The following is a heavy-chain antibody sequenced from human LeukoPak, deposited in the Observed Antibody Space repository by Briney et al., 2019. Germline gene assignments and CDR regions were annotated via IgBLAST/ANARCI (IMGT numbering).Heavy chain of an antibody. CDR3: ARYIAIRYYYYYGMDV. CDR2: INHSGST. J-gene: IGHJ6*02. Sequence: SETLSLTCAVYGGSFSGYYWSWIRQPPGKGLEWIGEINHSGSTNYNPSLKSRVTITVDTSKNQFSLKLSSVTAADTAVYYCARYIAIRYYYYYGMDVWGQGTTVTVSS. D-gene: IGHD5-18*01. V-gene: IGHV4-34*01. CDR1: GGSFSGYY.